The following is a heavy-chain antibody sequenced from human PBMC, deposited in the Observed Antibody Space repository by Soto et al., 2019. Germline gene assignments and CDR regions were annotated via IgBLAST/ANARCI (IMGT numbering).Heavy chain of an antibody. J-gene: IGHJ4*02. D-gene: IGHD6-13*01. V-gene: IGHV3-48*01. Sequence: EVQLVESGGGLVQPGGSLRLSCVASGFTLSRYSMNWVRQAPGKGLEWVSYISRSSSTIYYADSVKGRFTISRDNAENSMYLQMNSLRAEDTAVEYCARDLEGGIPDYWGQGTRVTVSS. CDR2: ISRSSSTI. CDR1: GFTLSRYS. CDR3: ARDLEGGIPDY.